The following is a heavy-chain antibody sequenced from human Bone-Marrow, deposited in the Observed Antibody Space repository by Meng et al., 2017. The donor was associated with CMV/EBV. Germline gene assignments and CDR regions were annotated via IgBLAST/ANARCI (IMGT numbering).Heavy chain of an antibody. V-gene: IGHV1-8*01. CDR3: ARANPYYYDSSAPEGGAFEI. J-gene: IGHJ3*02. CDR1: GYTFTSYD. CDR2: MNPNSGNT. D-gene: IGHD3-22*01. Sequence: ASVKVSCKASGYTFTSYDINWVRQATGQGLEWMGWMNPNSGNTGYAQKFQGRVTMTRDTSISTAYMELSRLRSDDTAVYYCARANPYYYDSSAPEGGAFEIWGQGTMVTVSS.